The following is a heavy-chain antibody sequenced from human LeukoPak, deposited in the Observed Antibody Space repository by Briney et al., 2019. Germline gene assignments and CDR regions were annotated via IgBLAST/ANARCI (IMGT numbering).Heavy chain of an antibody. CDR3: AFCSSTSCYMQGLDV. CDR2: MNPNSGNT. V-gene: IGHV1-8*02. CDR1: GYTFTSYD. Sequence: ASVKVSCKASGYTFTSYDINWVRQATGQGLEWMGWMNPNSGNTGYAQKFQGRVTMTRDTSTSTVYMELSSLRSEDTAVYYCAFCSSTSCYMQGLDVWGKGTTVTISS. J-gene: IGHJ6*04. D-gene: IGHD2-2*01.